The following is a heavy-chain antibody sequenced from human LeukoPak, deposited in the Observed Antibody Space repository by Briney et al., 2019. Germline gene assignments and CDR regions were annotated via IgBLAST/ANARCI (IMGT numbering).Heavy chain of an antibody. CDR1: GFTFVRREND. CDR2: VWNHGTTK. J-gene: IGHJ4*02. CDR3: ARGPWSGSGTWGY. D-gene: IGHD3-10*01. V-gene: IGHV3-33*01. Sequence: GGSLRLSCAASGFTFVRRENDMHWVRQAPGKGLEWVAVVWNHGTTKDYAESVRGRFTISRENSRNTVYLHINSLRGEGSAVHYCARGPWSGSGTWGYWGRGTLVIVSS.